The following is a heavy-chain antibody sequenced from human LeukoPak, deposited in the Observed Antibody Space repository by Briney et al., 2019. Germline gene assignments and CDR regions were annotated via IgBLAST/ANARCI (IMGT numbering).Heavy chain of an antibody. CDR3: ASRGESIAAAGTDY. J-gene: IGHJ4*02. CDR1: GGSISSSSYY. D-gene: IGHD6-13*01. CDR2: IHYSGST. Sequence: SETLSLTCTVSGGSISSSSYYWGWIRQPPGKGLEWIGSIHYSGSTYYNPSLKSRVTISVDTSKNQFSLKLSSVTAADTAVYYCASRGESIAAAGTDYWGQGTLVTVSS. V-gene: IGHV4-39*01.